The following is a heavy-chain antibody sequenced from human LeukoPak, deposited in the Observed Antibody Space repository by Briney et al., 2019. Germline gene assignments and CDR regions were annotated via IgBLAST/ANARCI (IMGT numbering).Heavy chain of an antibody. J-gene: IGHJ6*02. CDR3: ARDNTAMDV. V-gene: IGHV1-18*01. CDR2: ISGYNGNA. CDR1: GYTFTSYG. Sequence: GASVKVSCKTSGYTFTSYGISWVRQAPGQGLEWMGWISGYNGNANYAQKLQGRVTMTTDTSISTAYMELSRLRSDDTAVYYCARDNTAMDVWGQGTTVTVSS. D-gene: IGHD5-18*01.